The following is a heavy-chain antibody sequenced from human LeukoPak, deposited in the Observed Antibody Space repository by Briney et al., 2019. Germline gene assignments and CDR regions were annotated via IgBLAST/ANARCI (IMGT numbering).Heavy chain of an antibody. CDR3: ARGLGDILTGPCAY. CDR1: GFTFSSYG. D-gene: IGHD3-9*01. Sequence: SGGSLRLSCAASGFTFSSYGMLWVRQAPGKGLEGVADIWYGGSNKYYADSVKGRFTISRDNSKNTLYLQMNSVRAEDTAVYYCARGLGDILTGPCAYWGQGTLVTVSS. V-gene: IGHV3-33*01. J-gene: IGHJ4*02. CDR2: IWYGGSNK.